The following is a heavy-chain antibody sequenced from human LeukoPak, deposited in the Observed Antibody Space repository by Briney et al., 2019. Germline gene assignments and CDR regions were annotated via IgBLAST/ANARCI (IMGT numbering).Heavy chain of an antibody. CDR1: GYSFTSYW. Sequence: GESLKISCEGSGYSFTSYWIGWVRQMPGKGLEWMGIIYPGDSDTRYSPSFQGQVTISADKSISTAYLQWSSLKASDTAMYYCARQGCSSTSCYGYWGQGTLVTVSS. CDR2: IYPGDSDT. CDR3: ARQGCSSTSCYGY. D-gene: IGHD2-2*01. V-gene: IGHV5-51*01. J-gene: IGHJ4*02.